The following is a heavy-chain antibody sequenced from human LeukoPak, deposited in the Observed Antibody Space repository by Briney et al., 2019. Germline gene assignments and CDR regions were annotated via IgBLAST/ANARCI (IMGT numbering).Heavy chain of an antibody. Sequence: GASVKVSCKASGYTFTGYYMHWVRQAPGQGLEWMGRINPNSGGTNDAQKFQGRVTMTRDTSISTAYMELSRLRSDDTAVYYCARVPGYSSSWAYYFDYWGQGTLVTVSS. J-gene: IGHJ4*02. CDR3: ARVPGYSSSWAYYFDY. CDR1: GYTFTGYY. V-gene: IGHV1-2*06. CDR2: INPNSGGT. D-gene: IGHD6-13*01.